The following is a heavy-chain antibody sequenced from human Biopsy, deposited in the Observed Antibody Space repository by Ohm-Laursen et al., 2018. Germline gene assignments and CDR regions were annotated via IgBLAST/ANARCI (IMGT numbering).Heavy chain of an antibody. D-gene: IGHD6-19*01. Sequence: SLRLSCAASEFTFSGYSMNWVRQAPGKGLEWVAVIWYDGSKKYYADSVKGRFTITRDNSKNTLYLQMNSLRAEDTAVYYCASDRDSSGSFRWNHWGQGTLVTVSS. CDR2: IWYDGSKK. V-gene: IGHV3-33*08. CDR3: ASDRDSSGSFRWNH. CDR1: EFTFSGYS. J-gene: IGHJ5*02.